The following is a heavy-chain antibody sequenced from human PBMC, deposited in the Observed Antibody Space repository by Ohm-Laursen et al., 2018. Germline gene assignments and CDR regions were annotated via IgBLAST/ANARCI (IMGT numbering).Heavy chain of an antibody. V-gene: IGHV1-18*01. Sequence: SVKVSCKASGYPFTSYGISWARQAPGQGLEWMGWISAYNGNTNYAQKLQGRVTMTTDTSTSTAYMELRSLRSDDTAVYYCARGPQLERQVELFYWGQGTLVTVSS. CDR3: ARGPQLERQVELFY. CDR2: ISAYNGNT. J-gene: IGHJ4*02. D-gene: IGHD1-1*01. CDR1: GYPFTSYG.